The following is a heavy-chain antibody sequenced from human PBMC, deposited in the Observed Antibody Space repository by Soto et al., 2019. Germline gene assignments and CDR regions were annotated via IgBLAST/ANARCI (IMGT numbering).Heavy chain of an antibody. CDR1: GGSISNYF. CDR2: IYYTGNT. J-gene: IGHJ4*02. V-gene: IGHV4-59*01. D-gene: IGHD3-3*01. CDR3: ARGVFWRGSQIYYIDY. Sequence: SETLSLTCSVSGGSISNYFWSWIRQPPGKGLEWIGYIYYTGNTNFNPSLKSRVTMSVDTSKNQFSLRLSSVTAAETAVYHCARGVFWRGSQIYYIDYWGQGSLVTVSS.